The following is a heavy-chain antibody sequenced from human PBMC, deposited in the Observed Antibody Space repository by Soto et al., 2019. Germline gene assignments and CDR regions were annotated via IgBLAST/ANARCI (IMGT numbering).Heavy chain of an antibody. D-gene: IGHD6-13*01. V-gene: IGHV3-21*01. CDR2: ISSNSAYI. Sequence: GGSLRLSCAASGFTFRSFIMNWVRQAPGKGLEWVSTISSNSAYIYYTDALRGRFTISRDNAKNSLHLQMDSLRAEDTAVYYCTRDASRDSSARGWFDPWGPGTLVTVSS. CDR3: TRDASRDSSARGWFDP. J-gene: IGHJ5*02. CDR1: GFTFRSFI.